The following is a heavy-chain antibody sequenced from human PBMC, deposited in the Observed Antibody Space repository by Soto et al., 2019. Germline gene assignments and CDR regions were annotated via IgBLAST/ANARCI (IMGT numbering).Heavy chain of an antibody. CDR1: GFTFSSYS. J-gene: IGHJ4*02. V-gene: IGHV3-21*01. Sequence: EVQLVESGGGLVKPGGSLRLSCAASGFTFSSYSMNWVRQAPGKGLEWVSSISSSSSYIYYADSVKGRFTISRGKAKKSLYLQMNSLRAEDTAVYYCASSNTPDHLGQGTLVTVSS. D-gene: IGHD3-3*02. CDR2: ISSSSSYI. CDR3: ASSNTPDH.